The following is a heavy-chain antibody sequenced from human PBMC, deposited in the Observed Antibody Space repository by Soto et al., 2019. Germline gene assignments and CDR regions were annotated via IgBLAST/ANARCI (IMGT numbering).Heavy chain of an antibody. Sequence: SETLSLTCTVSGGSISSGGYYWSWIRQHPGKGLEWIGYIYYSGSTYYNPSLKSRVTISVDTSKNQFSLKLSSVTAADTAVYYFARVSRGVTFLYYFDYWGQGTLVTVSS. D-gene: IGHD3-10*01. CDR3: ARVSRGVTFLYYFDY. CDR2: IYYSGST. J-gene: IGHJ4*02. CDR1: GGSISSGGYY. V-gene: IGHV4-31*03.